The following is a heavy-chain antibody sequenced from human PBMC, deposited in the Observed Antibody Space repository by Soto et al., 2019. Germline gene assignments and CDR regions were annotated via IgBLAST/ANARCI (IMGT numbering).Heavy chain of an antibody. D-gene: IGHD4-4*01. CDR1: GGTFSSYA. Sequence: GASVKVSCKASGGTFSSYAISWVRQAPGQGLEWMGGIIPIFGTANYAQKFQGRVTITRDTSASTAYMELSSLRSEDTAVYYCASSYSNYALIDYYYYGMDVWGQGTTVTGLL. V-gene: IGHV1-69*05. CDR2: IIPIFGTA. J-gene: IGHJ6*02. CDR3: ASSYSNYALIDYYYYGMDV.